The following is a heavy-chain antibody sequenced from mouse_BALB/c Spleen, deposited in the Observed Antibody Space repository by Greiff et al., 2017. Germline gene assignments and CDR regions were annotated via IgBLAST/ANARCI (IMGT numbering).Heavy chain of an antibody. V-gene: IGHV14-3*02. CDR2: IDPANGNT. D-gene: IGHD1-1*01. CDR1: GFNIKDTY. CDR3: ARGYGRDFDY. J-gene: IGHJ2*01. Sequence: EVQLQESGAELVKPGASVKLSCTASGFNIKDTYMHWVKQRPEQGLEWIGRIDPANGNTKYDPKFQGKATITADTSSNTAYLQLSSLTSEDTAVYYCARGYGRDFDYWGQGTTLTVSS.